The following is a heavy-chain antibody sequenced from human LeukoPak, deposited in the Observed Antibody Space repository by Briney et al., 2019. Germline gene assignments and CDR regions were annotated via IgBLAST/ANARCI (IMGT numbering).Heavy chain of an antibody. CDR1: GFTLRHFA. CDR2: IASDGDT. CDR3: ANEAHRHLDLHN. J-gene: IGHJ4*02. V-gene: IGHV3-23*01. Sequence: GGSLRLSCAASGFTLRHFAMSWVRQAPGKGLEWVSSIASDGDTFYSGSVKGRFTISRDISTNTLHLQMNSLRADDTAIYFCANEAHRHLDLHNWGQGTLVTVST.